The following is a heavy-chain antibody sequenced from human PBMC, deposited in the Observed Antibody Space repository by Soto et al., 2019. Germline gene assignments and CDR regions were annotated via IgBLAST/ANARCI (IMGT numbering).Heavy chain of an antibody. V-gene: IGHV4-61*01. Sequence: SETLSLTCTVSGGSVSSGSYYWSWIRQPPGKGLEWIGYIYYSGSTNYNPSLKSRVTISVDTSKNQFSLKLSSVTAADTAVYYCARGVRRGVWLRRISSFDYWGQGTLVPVSP. D-gene: IGHD5-12*01. CDR1: GGSVSSGSYY. J-gene: IGHJ4*02. CDR2: IYYSGST. CDR3: ARGVRRGVWLRRISSFDY.